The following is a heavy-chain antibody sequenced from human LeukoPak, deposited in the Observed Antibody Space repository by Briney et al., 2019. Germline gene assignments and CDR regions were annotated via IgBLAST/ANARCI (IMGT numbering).Heavy chain of an antibody. V-gene: IGHV4-59*01. D-gene: IGHD3/OR15-3a*01. CDR3: ARSHSVWTSFDY. J-gene: IGHJ4*02. CDR1: GGSISSYY. Sequence: NPSETLSLTCTVSGGSISSYYWSWIRQPPGKGLEWIGYIYYSGSTNYNPSLKSRVTISVDTSKNQFSLKLSSVTAADTAVYYCARSHSVWTSFDYWGQGTLVTVSP. CDR2: IYYSGST.